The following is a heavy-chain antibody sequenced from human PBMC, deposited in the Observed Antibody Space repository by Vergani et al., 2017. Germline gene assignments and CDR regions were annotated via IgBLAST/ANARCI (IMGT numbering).Heavy chain of an antibody. D-gene: IGHD2-15*01. CDR2: IYYSGST. V-gene: IGHV4-59*12. CDR3: ARASGGVVVAAYHFDY. Sequence: QVQLQESGPGLVKPSETLSLTCTVSGGSISSYYWSWIRQPPGKGLEWIGYIYYSGSTNYNPSLKSRVTMSVDTSKNQFSLKLSSVTAADTAVYYCARASGGVVVAAYHFDYWGQGTLVTVSS. CDR1: GGSISSYY. J-gene: IGHJ4*02.